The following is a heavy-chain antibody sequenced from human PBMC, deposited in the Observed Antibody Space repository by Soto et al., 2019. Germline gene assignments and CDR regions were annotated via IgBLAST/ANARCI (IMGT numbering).Heavy chain of an antibody. CDR3: ARGPFFARYQPFDA. J-gene: IGHJ4*02. CDR2: IHVTGNT. Sequence: SETLSLTCPVSGCSINNYLWSWIRQTPGDGLEWIGYIHVTGNTYHNPSLKSPVTISIDASKTQFFLTLTSVTAADTAVYYCARGPFFARYQPFDAWGRGILVTVSS. CDR1: GCSINNYL. D-gene: IGHD1-20*01. V-gene: IGHV4-59*01.